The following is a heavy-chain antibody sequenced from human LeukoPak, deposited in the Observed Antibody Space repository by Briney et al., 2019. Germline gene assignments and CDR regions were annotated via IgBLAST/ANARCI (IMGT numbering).Heavy chain of an antibody. V-gene: IGHV3-43D*03. CDR2: ISWDGGST. J-gene: IGHJ5*02. D-gene: IGHD2-2*02. CDR3: ARVTGGRYCSTTSCYMRGWFDP. Sequence: GGSLRLSCAASGFTFDDYAMHWVRQAPGKGLEWVSLISWDGGSTYYADSVKGRFTISRDNSKNTLYLQMNSLRAEDTAVYYCARVTGGRYCSTTSCYMRGWFDPWAEGTLLTVPS. CDR1: GFTFDDYA.